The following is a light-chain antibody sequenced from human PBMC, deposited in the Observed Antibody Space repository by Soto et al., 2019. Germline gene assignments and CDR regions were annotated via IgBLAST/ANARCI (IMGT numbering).Light chain of an antibody. CDR1: SSDVGGYIY. V-gene: IGLV2-14*01. Sequence: QSVLTQPASVSGSPGQSITISCTGTSSDVGGYIYVSWYQQHPGKAPKLMIYDVSNRPSELSNRFSGSKSGNTASLTISGLQAEDEADYYCSSYTSSSTVVFGGGTKLTVL. CDR3: SSYTSSSTVV. J-gene: IGLJ2*01. CDR2: DVS.